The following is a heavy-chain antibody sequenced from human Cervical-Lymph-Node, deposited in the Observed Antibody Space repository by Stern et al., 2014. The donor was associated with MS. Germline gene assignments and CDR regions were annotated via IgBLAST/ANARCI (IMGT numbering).Heavy chain of an antibody. V-gene: IGHV3-30-3*01. D-gene: IGHD6-6*01. CDR3: GRENLSSSPRLFDY. J-gene: IGHJ4*02. CDR2: ISYDGDNK. CDR1: GFTFDSYA. Sequence: VQLVESGGGVVQPGRSLRLSCAASGFTFDSYAMHWVRQTPGKGLEWVAVISYDGDNKYYADSVKGRFTISRDNSKNTLYLLMNSRSPENTAVYYCGRENLSSSPRLFDYWGQGALVTVPS.